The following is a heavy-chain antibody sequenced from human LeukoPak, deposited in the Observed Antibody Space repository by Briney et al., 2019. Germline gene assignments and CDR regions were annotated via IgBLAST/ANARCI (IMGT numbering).Heavy chain of an antibody. CDR1: GFTFSDAW. Sequence: GGSLRLSCAASGFTFSDAWMSWVRQAPGKGLEWVGHIKSKADGGTTDYAASVKGRFTISRDDSKNTLYLQMNSLKTEDTAVYYCTREGRGYYYMDVWGKGTTVTISS. J-gene: IGHJ6*03. CDR2: IKSKADGGTT. V-gene: IGHV3-15*01. CDR3: TREGRGYYYMDV.